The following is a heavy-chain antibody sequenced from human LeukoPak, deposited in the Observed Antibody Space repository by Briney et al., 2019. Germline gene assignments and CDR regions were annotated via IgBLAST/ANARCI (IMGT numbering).Heavy chain of an antibody. CDR2: IYYSGST. V-gene: IGHV4-59*12. D-gene: IGHD3-10*01. Sequence: SETLSLTCTVSGGSISSYYWSWIRQPPGKGLEWIGYIYYSGSTNYNPSLKSRVTMSVDTSKNQFSLKLSSVTAADTAVYYCARGAYYYGSGRDYFDYWGQGTLVTVSS. CDR1: GGSISSYY. CDR3: ARGAYYYGSGRDYFDY. J-gene: IGHJ4*02.